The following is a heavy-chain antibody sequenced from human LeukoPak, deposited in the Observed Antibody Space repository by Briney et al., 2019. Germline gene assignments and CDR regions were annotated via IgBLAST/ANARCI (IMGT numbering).Heavy chain of an antibody. V-gene: IGHV1-24*01. Sequence: ASVKVSCNVSGYTLTELSMHWVRQAPGKGLEWMGGFDPEDGETIYAQKFQGRVTMTEDTSTDTAYMELSSLRSEDTAVYYCATLGVRGELNWFDPWGQGTLVTVSS. D-gene: IGHD3-10*01. CDR3: ATLGVRGELNWFDP. J-gene: IGHJ5*02. CDR2: FDPEDGET. CDR1: GYTLTELS.